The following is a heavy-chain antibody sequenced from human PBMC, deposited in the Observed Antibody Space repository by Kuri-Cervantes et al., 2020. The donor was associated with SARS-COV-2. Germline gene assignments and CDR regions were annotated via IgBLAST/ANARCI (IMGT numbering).Heavy chain of an antibody. CDR2: INYSGTT. J-gene: IGHJ6*03. V-gene: IGHV4-34*01. CDR1: GGSFSNFH. D-gene: IGHD6-19*01. Sequence: SETLSLTCGVYGGSFSNFHWNWVRQPPGKGLGWIGEINYSGTTNYNPSLKSRVTISVDKSKNQFSLNLTSVTAADTAVYYCARLRRHNNGWFATGYYMDVWGKGTTVTVSS. CDR3: ARLRRHNNGWFATGYYMDV.